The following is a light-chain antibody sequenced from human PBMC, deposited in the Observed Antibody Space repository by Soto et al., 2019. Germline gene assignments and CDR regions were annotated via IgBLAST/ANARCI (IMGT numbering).Light chain of an antibody. V-gene: IGKV2-28*01. Sequence: DIVMTPSPLSLTVTPGEPASISCRSRQSLLNSNGYNSVDWFLQTPGQSPQLLIFLASHRASGVTGRFSGSGSGTDFTLNISRVQAEDVGVYYCMQDLQSVWTFGQGTKVEIK. CDR2: LAS. J-gene: IGKJ1*01. CDR3: MQDLQSVWT. CDR1: QSLLNSNGYNS.